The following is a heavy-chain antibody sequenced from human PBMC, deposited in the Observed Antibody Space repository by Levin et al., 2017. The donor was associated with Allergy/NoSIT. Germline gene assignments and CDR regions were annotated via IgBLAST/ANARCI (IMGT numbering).Heavy chain of an antibody. D-gene: IGHD6-19*01. Sequence: LSLTCAASGFTFDDYAMHWVRQAPGKGLEWVSGISWNSGSIGYADSVKGRFTISRDNAKNSLYLQMNSLRAEDTALYYCAKDITAVAGTVGEHWGQGTLVTVSS. CDR1: GFTFDDYA. CDR3: AKDITAVAGTVGEH. CDR2: ISWNSGSI. V-gene: IGHV3-9*01. J-gene: IGHJ1*01.